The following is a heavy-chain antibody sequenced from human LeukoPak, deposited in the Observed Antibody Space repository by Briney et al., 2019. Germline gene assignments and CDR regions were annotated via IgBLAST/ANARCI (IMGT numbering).Heavy chain of an antibody. J-gene: IGHJ4*02. Sequence: PSETLSLTCTVSGGSVGSAGYYWSWIRQPPGGGLEWIGYIYYIRNTNYNPSLKSRVTMSLDPSKNQFSLKLNSVTAADTAVYYCARTQSQSGSYRYYFGHWGQGTLVTVSS. CDR2: IYYIRNT. CDR1: GGSVGSAGYY. CDR3: ARTQSQSGSYRYYFGH. V-gene: IGHV4-61*08. D-gene: IGHD1-26*01.